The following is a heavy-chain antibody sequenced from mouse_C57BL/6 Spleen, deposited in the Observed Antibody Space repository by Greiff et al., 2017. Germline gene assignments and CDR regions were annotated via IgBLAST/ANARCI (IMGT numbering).Heavy chain of an antibody. J-gene: IGHJ2*01. Sequence: VHLVESGPELVKPGASVKISCKASGYAFSSSWMNWVKQRPGKGLEWIGRIYPGDGDTNYNGKFKGKATLTADKSSSTAYMQLSSLTSEDSAVYFCARNGYLSYFDYWGQGTTLTVSS. D-gene: IGHD2-2*01. CDR3: ARNGYLSYFDY. V-gene: IGHV1-82*01. CDR2: IYPGDGDT. CDR1: GYAFSSSW.